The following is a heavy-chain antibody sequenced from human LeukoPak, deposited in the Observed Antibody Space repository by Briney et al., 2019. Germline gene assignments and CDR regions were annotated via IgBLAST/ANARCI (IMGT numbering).Heavy chain of an antibody. CDR2: ISGSGDST. CDR3: AKNMAYFDY. J-gene: IGHJ4*02. CDR1: GFTFSSYA. V-gene: IGHV3-23*01. Sequence: GGSLRLSCAASGFTFSSYAMTWVRQAPGKGLEWVSGISGSGDSTYYADSVKGRFTISRDNSKNTVYLQMNSLRAEDTAVYYCAKNMAYFDYWGQGTLVTVSS. D-gene: IGHD2/OR15-2a*01.